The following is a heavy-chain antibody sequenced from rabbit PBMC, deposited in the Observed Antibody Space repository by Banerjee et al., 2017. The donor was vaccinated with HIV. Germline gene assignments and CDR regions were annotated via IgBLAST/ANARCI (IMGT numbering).Heavy chain of an antibody. D-gene: IGHD8-1*01. CDR3: ARELVVVLMGLGYYGMDL. Sequence: QSLEESGGDLVKPGASLTLTCTASGFSFSSNYYMCWVRQAPGKGLEWIACIDDSSGSTYYASWAKGRFTISKTSSTTVTLQMTSLTAADTATYFCARELVVVLMGLGYYGMDLWGPGTLVTVS. V-gene: IGHV1S40*01. CDR2: IDDSSGST. J-gene: IGHJ6*01. CDR1: GFSFSSNYY.